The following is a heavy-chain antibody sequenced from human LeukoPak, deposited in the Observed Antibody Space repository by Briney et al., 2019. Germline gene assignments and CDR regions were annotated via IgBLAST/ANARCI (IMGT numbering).Heavy chain of an antibody. CDR1: GGSISSSY. CDR3: ARGGYSYEDYYYYMDV. Sequence: SETLSLTCTVSGGSISSSYWSWIRQPAGKGLEWIGYIYYSGSTNYNPSLKSRVTISVDTSKNQFSLKLSSVTAADTAVYYCARGGYSYEDYYYYMDVWGKGTTVTVSS. CDR2: IYYSGST. V-gene: IGHV4-59*01. J-gene: IGHJ6*03. D-gene: IGHD5-18*01.